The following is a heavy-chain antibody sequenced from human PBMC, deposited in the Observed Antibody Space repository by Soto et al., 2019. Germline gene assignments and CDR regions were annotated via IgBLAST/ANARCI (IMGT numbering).Heavy chain of an antibody. V-gene: IGHV4-34*01. J-gene: IGHJ6*02. CDR1: GGSFSGYY. CDR2: INHSGST. D-gene: IGHD6-6*01. CDR3: ARGQLGYYYYYGMDV. Sequence: SETLSLTCAVYGGSFSGYYWSWIRQPQGKGLEWIGEINHSGSTNYNPSLKSRVTISVDTSKNQFSLKLSSVTAADTAVYYCARGQLGYYYYYGMDVWGQGTTVTVSS.